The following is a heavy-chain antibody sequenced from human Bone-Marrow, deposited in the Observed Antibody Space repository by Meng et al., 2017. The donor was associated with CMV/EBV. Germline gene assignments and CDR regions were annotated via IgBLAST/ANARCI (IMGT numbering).Heavy chain of an antibody. Sequence: ASVIVSCKSSGYTFTGYYMHWVRQAPGQGLEWMGWINPNSGGTNYAQKFQGRVTMTRDTSISTAYMELSRLRSDDPAVYYCARDAPIVVVEWPYYYYGMDVWGQGTTVTVSS. CDR2: INPNSGGT. D-gene: IGHD2-15*01. V-gene: IGHV1-2*02. CDR3: ARDAPIVVVEWPYYYYGMDV. J-gene: IGHJ6*02. CDR1: GYTFTGYY.